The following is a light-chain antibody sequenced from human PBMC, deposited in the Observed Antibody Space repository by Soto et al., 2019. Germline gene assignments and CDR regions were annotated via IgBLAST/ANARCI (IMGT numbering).Light chain of an antibody. Sequence: EIVMTQSPANLSVSPGERATLSCRASQSVSSNLAWYQQKPGQGPRLLIYGASTRATGIPARFSGSGSGTEFTLTISSLQSEDFAVYYCQQYYSTPLTFGGGTKVEIK. J-gene: IGKJ4*01. V-gene: IGKV3-15*01. CDR2: GAS. CDR3: QQYYSTPLT. CDR1: QSVSSN.